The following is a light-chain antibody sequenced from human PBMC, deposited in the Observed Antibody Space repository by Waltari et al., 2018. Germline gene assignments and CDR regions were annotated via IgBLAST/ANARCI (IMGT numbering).Light chain of an antibody. CDR1: QTILYGSTNKDY. CDR2: CAS. V-gene: IGKV4-1*01. J-gene: IGKJ2*01. CDR3: QQYYSVPYT. Sequence: DIVMTQSPDSLAVSLGEGATINCKSSQTILYGSTNKDYLAWYQQKPGQPPKLLISCASSREFGVPDRFSGSGSGTLFTLTISSLQAEDVAVYFCQQYYSVPYTFGQGTKLEI.